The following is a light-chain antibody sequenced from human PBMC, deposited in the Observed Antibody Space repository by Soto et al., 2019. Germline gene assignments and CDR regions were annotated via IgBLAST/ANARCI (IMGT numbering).Light chain of an antibody. CDR2: GAS. V-gene: IGKV3-20*01. Sequence: EILLTGGPGTLYLYPWERATLSCRASQSVSRRYLAWYQQKPGQAPRLLIYGASSRATGIPDRFSGSGSGTDFTLTISRLEPEDFVVYYCHQYGSSPITFAQGTRLAIK. CDR1: QSVSRRY. J-gene: IGKJ5*01. CDR3: HQYGSSPIT.